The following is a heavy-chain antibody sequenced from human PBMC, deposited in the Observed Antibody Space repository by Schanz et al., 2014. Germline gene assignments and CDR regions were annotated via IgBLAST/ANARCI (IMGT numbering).Heavy chain of an antibody. CDR3: ATETSRTWFYNGVDV. Sequence: QVQLVQSGAEVKKPGASVRLSCEASGHTFTSYDINWVRQAPGQGLEWMGWMNPNSGNTGYAQKFQGRVIMTEDTSTDTAYVELSRLTSEDTGVYYCATETSRTWFYNGVDVWGQGTTVTVSS. V-gene: IGHV1-8*02. J-gene: IGHJ6*02. D-gene: IGHD2-2*01. CDR1: GHTFTSYD. CDR2: MNPNSGNT.